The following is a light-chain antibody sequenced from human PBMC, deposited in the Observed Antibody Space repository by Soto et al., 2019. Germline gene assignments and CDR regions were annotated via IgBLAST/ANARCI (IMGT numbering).Light chain of an antibody. V-gene: IGLV3-1*01. CDR3: QAWDSSTSSYV. Sequence: SFELTQPPSVSVSPGQTASITCSGDKLGEKYACWYQQKPGQSPVLVIYQDSKRPSGIPERFSGSNSGNTATLTISGTQAMDEDDYYCQAWDSSTSSYVFGTGTKVTVL. J-gene: IGLJ1*01. CDR2: QDS. CDR1: KLGEKY.